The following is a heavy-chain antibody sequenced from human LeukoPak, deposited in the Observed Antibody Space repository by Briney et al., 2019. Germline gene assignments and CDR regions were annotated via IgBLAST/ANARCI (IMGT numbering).Heavy chain of an antibody. Sequence: ASVKVSCKASGYTFTSNGISWVRQAPGQGLEWMGWISAYNGNTNYEQKLQGRVTMTTDTSTSTAYMELSSLRSEDTAVYYCARDSLWFGELFAWFDPWGQGTLVTVSS. J-gene: IGHJ5*02. CDR3: ARDSLWFGELFAWFDP. V-gene: IGHV1-18*01. CDR2: ISAYNGNT. CDR1: GYTFTSNG. D-gene: IGHD3-10*01.